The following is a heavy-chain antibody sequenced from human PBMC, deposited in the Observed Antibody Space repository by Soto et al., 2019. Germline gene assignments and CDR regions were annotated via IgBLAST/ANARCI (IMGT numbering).Heavy chain of an antibody. D-gene: IGHD3-3*01. CDR2: IYPSDSDT. CDR3: ARGGVSTRTFAY. V-gene: IGHV5-51*01. J-gene: IGHJ4*02. CDR1: GYNFAGYW. Sequence: GESLKISGKGSGYNFAGYWIAWVRQMPGKGLELMGIIYPSDSDTRYRPSFQGQVTLSADKSISSAYLQWSSLRASDTAMYYCARGGVSTRTFAYWGQGTPVTVS.